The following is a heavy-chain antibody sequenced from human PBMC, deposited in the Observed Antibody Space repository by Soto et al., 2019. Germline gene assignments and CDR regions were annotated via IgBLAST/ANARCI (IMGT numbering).Heavy chain of an antibody. Sequence: SETLSVTCTVSGGSISSNSYYRTWIRQPPGKGLEWIGSIYYSGSTYYNPSLKSRVTISVDTSKNQFSLKLSSVTAADTAVYYCASDIVLVPAATVYGMDVWGQGTTVT. CDR3: ASDIVLVPAATVYGMDV. CDR1: GGSISSNSYY. J-gene: IGHJ6*02. D-gene: IGHD2-2*01. CDR2: IYYSGST. V-gene: IGHV4-39*01.